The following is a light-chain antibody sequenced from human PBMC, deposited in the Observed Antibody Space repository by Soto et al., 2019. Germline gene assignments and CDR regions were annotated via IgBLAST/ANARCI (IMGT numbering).Light chain of an antibody. J-gene: IGKJ1*01. Sequence: DIQMTQSPSTLSASVGDRVTITCRASQSISSWLAWYQQKPGKAPKLLIYDASSLESGVPSRFSGSGSRTEFTLTISSLQPDDFATYYCQQYNNYWTFGQGTKVEIK. V-gene: IGKV1-5*01. CDR3: QQYNNYWT. CDR1: QSISSW. CDR2: DAS.